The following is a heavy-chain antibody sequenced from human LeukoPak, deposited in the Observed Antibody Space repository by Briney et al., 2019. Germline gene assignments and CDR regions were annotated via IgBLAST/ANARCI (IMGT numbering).Heavy chain of an antibody. CDR3: ARGPDTIFGVVIFNRAFDI. CDR1: AFTFSSYS. CDR2: ISSSSSTI. V-gene: IGHV3-48*01. Sequence: PGGSLRLSCAASAFTFSSYSMNWVRQAPRKGLEWVSYISSSSSTIYYADSVKGRFTISRDNAKNSLYLQMNSLRAEDTAVYYCARGPDTIFGVVIFNRAFDIWGQGTMVTVSS. D-gene: IGHD3-3*01. J-gene: IGHJ3*02.